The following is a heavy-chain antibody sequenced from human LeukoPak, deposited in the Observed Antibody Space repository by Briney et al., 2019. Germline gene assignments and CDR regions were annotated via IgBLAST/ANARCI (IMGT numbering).Heavy chain of an antibody. CDR2: IYSGGST. Sequence: PGGSLRLSCAASGFTVSSNYMSWVRQAPGRGLEWVLVIYSGGSTYYADSVKGRFTISRDNSRNTLHLQMSSLRVEDTAVYYCVKDSSSGSYFDYWGQGTLVTVPS. CDR3: VKDSSSGSYFDY. V-gene: IGHV3-66*01. CDR1: GFTVSSNY. J-gene: IGHJ4*02. D-gene: IGHD3-10*01.